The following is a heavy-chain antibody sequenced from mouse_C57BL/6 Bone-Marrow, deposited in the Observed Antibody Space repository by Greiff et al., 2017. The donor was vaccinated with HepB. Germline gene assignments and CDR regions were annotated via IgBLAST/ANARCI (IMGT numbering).Heavy chain of an antibody. CDR1: GFSLTSYG. Sequence: VKLMESGPGLVQPSQCLSITCTVSGFSLTSYGVHWVRQSPGKGLEWLGVIWSGGSTDYTAAFISRLSISKDNSKSQVFFKMNSLQADDTAIYYCANEWVRFAYWGQGTLVTVSA. V-gene: IGHV2-2*01. CDR3: ANEWVRFAY. CDR2: IWSGGST. D-gene: IGHD1-3*01. J-gene: IGHJ3*01.